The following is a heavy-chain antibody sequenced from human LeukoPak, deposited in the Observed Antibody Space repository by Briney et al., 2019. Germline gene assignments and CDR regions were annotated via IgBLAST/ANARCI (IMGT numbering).Heavy chain of an antibody. CDR3: ARASKFNYYSMDV. J-gene: IGHJ6*03. Sequence: SVKVSCKASGDTFSSYAISWVRQAPGQGLEWMGGVIPIFGTADYAQKFQGRVTITADKFTTTTYMELSSLRSEDTAVYYCARASKFNYYSMDVWGKGTTVTVSS. CDR2: VIPIFGTA. CDR1: GDTFSSYA. V-gene: IGHV1-69*06.